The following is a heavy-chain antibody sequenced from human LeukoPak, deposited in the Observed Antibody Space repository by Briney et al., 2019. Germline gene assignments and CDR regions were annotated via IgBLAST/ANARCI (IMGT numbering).Heavy chain of an antibody. V-gene: IGHV4-39*01. Sequence: PSETLSLTCTVSGGSISSSSYYWGWIRQPPGKGLEWIGSIYYSGSTYYNPSLKSRVTISVDTSKNQFSLKLSSVTAADTAVYSWARHRGLHYASGWKYWGKGTLVTVSS. CDR2: IYYSGST. CDR1: GGSISSSSYY. J-gene: IGHJ4*02. CDR3: ARHRGLHYASGWKY. D-gene: IGHD6-19*01.